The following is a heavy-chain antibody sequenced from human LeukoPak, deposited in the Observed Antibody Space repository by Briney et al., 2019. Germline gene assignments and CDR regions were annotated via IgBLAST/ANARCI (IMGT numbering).Heavy chain of an antibody. J-gene: IGHJ6*03. D-gene: IGHD3-9*01. V-gene: IGHV4-34*01. Sequence: SETLSLTCAVYGGSFSGYYWSWIRQPPGKGLEWIGEINHSGSTNYNPSLKSRVTISVDTSKNQFSLKLSSVTAADTAVYYCARAAYHYDILTGYYPYYYYYMDVWGKGTTVTISS. CDR3: ARAAYHYDILTGYYPYYYYYMDV. CDR1: GGSFSGYY. CDR2: INHSGST.